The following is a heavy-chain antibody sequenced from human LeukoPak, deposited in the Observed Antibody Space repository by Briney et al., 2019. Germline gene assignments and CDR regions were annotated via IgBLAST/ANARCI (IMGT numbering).Heavy chain of an antibody. J-gene: IGHJ4*02. CDR2: IYYSGST. CDR1: GGSISSGGYY. V-gene: IGHV4-31*03. Sequence: PSETLSLTCTVSGGSISSGGYYWSWIRQHPGKGLEWIGYIYYSGSTYYNPSLKSRVTISVDTSKNQFSLKLSSVTAADAAVYYCARDRTDSSSWTPFDYWGQGTLVTVSS. CDR3: ARDRTDSSSWTPFDY. D-gene: IGHD6-13*01.